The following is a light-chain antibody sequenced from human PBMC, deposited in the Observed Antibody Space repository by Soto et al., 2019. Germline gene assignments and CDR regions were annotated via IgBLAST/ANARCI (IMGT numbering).Light chain of an antibody. J-gene: IGKJ5*01. Sequence: EVVMTQSPATLSVSPGERATLSCRASQTVNSNYLAWYQQKPGQAPRLLIYGISSRATGIPDRFSASGSGTDFTLTISSLQPEDFAVYYCQQYTQSPITFGQGTRLEMK. CDR3: QQYTQSPIT. CDR2: GIS. V-gene: IGKV3D-15*01. CDR1: QTVNSN.